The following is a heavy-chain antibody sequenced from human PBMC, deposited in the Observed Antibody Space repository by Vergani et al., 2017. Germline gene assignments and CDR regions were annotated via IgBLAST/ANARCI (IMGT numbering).Heavy chain of an antibody. CDR2: ISSSSSYI. CDR1: GFTFSSYS. CDR3: ARVVVIIHFDY. Sequence: EVQLVESGGGLVKPGGSLRLSCAASGFTFSSYSMNWVRQDPGKGLEWVSSISSSSSYIYHADSVKGRFTISRDNAKNSRYLQMNSLRAEDTAVYYCARVVVIIHFDYGGQGTLVTVSS. J-gene: IGHJ4*02. D-gene: IGHD3-22*01. V-gene: IGHV3-21*01.